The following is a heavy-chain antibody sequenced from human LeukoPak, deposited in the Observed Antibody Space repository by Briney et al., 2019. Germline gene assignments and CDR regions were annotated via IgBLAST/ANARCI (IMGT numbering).Heavy chain of an antibody. D-gene: IGHD7-27*01. CDR1: GFTFSSYA. J-gene: IGHJ4*02. CDR3: AKKTGPLDY. V-gene: IGHV3-30-3*02. CDR2: ISYDGSNK. Sequence: GGSLRLSCAASGFTFSSYAMHWVRQAPGKGLEWVAVISYDGSNKYYADSVKGRFTISRDNSKNTLYLQMNSLRAEDTAVYYCAKKTGPLDYWGQGTLVTVSS.